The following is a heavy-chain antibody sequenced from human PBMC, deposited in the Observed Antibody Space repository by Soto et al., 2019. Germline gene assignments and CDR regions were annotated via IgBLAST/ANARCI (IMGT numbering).Heavy chain of an antibody. CDR3: ARGGAVAGTYY. Sequence: SETLSLTCTVSGGSISSSSYYWGWIRQPPGKGLEWIGSIYYSGSTYYNPSLKSRVTISVDTSKNQFSLKLSSVTAADTAVYYCARGGAVAGTYYGGQETLVTVSS. CDR2: IYYSGST. D-gene: IGHD6-19*01. V-gene: IGHV4-39*01. J-gene: IGHJ4*02. CDR1: GGSISSSSYY.